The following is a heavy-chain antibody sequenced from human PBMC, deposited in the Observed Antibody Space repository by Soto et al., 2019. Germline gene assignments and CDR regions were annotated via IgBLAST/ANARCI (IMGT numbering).Heavy chain of an antibody. CDR1: GGSISSSSYY. V-gene: IGHV4-39*01. J-gene: IGHJ5*02. Sequence: SETLSLTCPVSGGSISSSSYYWGWIRQPPGKGLEWIGSIYYSGSTYYNPSLKSRVTISVDTSKNQFSLKLSSVTAADTAVYYCARQAGSGWDNWFDPWGQGTLVTVSS. CDR3: ARQAGSGWDNWFDP. CDR2: IYYSGST. D-gene: IGHD6-19*01.